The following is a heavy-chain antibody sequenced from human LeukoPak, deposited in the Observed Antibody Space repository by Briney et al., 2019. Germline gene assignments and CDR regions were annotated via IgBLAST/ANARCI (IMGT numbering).Heavy chain of an antibody. CDR2: INPNSGGT. V-gene: IGHV1-2*02. Sequence: ASVKVSCKASGYTFTGYYMHWVRQAPGQGLEWMGWINPNSGGTNYAQKFQGRVTMTRDTSFSTAYMELSRLRSDDTAVYYCARIKNQDTAMVKADTEFDYWGQGTLVTVSS. D-gene: IGHD5-18*01. J-gene: IGHJ4*02. CDR1: GYTFTGYY. CDR3: ARIKNQDTAMVKADTEFDY.